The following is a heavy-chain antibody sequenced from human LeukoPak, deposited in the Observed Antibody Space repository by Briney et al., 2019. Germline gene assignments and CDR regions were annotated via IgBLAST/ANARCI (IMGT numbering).Heavy chain of an antibody. CDR2: IYPGDSDT. Sequence: GESLKISCKGSGYRFTNYWIGWVRQMPGKGLEWMGIIYPGDSDTKYSPSFQGQVTISADKSISTAYLQWSSLKASDTAMYYCAKGGDYYGSGSYDGFDYWGQGTLVTVSS. J-gene: IGHJ4*02. CDR1: GYRFTNYW. V-gene: IGHV5-51*01. D-gene: IGHD3-10*01. CDR3: AKGGDYYGSGSYDGFDY.